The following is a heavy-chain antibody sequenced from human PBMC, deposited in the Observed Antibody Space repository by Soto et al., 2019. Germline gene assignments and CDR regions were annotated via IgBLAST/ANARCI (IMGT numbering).Heavy chain of an antibody. Sequence: ASVKVSCKASGYTFTSYGISWVRQAPGQGLEWMGWISAYNGNTNYAQKLQGRVTMTTDTSTSTAYMELRSLRSDDTAVYYCARDHPWYYYDSSYFDYWGQGTQVTVSS. CDR3: ARDHPWYYYDSSYFDY. CDR1: GYTFTSYG. V-gene: IGHV1-18*01. CDR2: ISAYNGNT. J-gene: IGHJ4*02. D-gene: IGHD3-22*01.